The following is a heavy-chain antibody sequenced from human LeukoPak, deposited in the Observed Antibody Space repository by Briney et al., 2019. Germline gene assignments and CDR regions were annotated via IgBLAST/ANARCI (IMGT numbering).Heavy chain of an antibody. CDR2: ISSSSSTI. CDR3: AREYCSGGSCYSGGRLDY. Sequence: GGSLRLSCAASGFTFSSYSMNWVRQAPGKGLEWVSYISSSSSTIYYADSVKGRFTISRDNAKNSLYLQMNSLRAEDTAVYYCAREYCSGGSCYSGGRLDYWGQGTLVTVSS. CDR1: GFTFSSYS. J-gene: IGHJ4*02. D-gene: IGHD2-15*01. V-gene: IGHV3-48*04.